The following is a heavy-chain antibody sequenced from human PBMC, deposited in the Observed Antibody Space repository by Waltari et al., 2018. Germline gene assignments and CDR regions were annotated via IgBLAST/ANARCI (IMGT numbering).Heavy chain of an antibody. V-gene: IGHV4-59*01. J-gene: IGHJ6*03. D-gene: IGHD3-10*01. CDR1: GGSISSYY. CDR3: ARGFGEFYYYYYMDV. CDR2: IYYSGST. Sequence: QVQLQESGPGLVKPSETLSLTCTVSGGSISSYYWSWFRQPPGKGLEWIGYIYYSGSTNYNPSLKSRVTISVDTSKNQFSLKLSSVTAADTAVYYCARGFGEFYYYYYMDVWGKGTTVTVSS.